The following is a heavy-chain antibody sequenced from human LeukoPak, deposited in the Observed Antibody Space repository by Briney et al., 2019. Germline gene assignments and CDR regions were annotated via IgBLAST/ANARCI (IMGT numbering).Heavy chain of an antibody. V-gene: IGHV3-23*01. CDR3: AKDGNYYGSGEPHFADY. CDR2: ISGSGGST. D-gene: IGHD3-10*01. Sequence: QPGGSLRLSCAASGFTFSSYAMSWARQAPGKGLEWVSAISGSGGSTYYADSVKGRFTISRDNSKNTLYLQMNSLRAEDTAVYYFAKDGNYYGSGEPHFADYWGQGTLVTVSS. J-gene: IGHJ4*02. CDR1: GFTFSSYA.